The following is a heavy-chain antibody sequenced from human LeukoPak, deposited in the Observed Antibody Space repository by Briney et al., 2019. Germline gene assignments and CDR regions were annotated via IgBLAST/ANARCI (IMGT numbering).Heavy chain of an antibody. J-gene: IGHJ5*02. V-gene: IGHV1-8*01. CDR3: ARQGSGSYYDWFDP. CDR1: GYTFTSYD. CDR2: MNPNSGNT. D-gene: IGHD1-26*01. Sequence: GASVKVSCKASGYTFTSYDINWVRQATGQGLEWMGWMNPNSGNTGYAQKLQGRVTMTRNTSISTAYMELSSLRSEDTAVYYCARQGSGSYYDWFDPWGQGTLVTVSS.